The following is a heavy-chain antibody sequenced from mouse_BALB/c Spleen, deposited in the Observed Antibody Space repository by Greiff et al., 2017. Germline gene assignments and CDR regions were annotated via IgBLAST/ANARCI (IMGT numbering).Heavy chain of an antibody. CDR3: ASIYYDLYAMDY. CDR2: IDPANGNT. J-gene: IGHJ4*01. V-gene: IGHV14-3*02. Sequence: VQLQQSGAELVKPGASVKLSCTASGFNIKDTYMHWVKQRPEQGLEWIGRIDPANGNTKYDPKFQGKATITADTSSNTAYLQLSSLTSEDTAVYYCASIYYDLYAMDYWGQGTSVTVSS. D-gene: IGHD2-4*01. CDR1: GFNIKDTY.